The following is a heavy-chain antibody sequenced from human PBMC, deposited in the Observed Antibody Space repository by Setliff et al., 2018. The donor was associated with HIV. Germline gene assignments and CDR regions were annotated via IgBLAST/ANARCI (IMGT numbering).Heavy chain of an antibody. CDR3: ARGKRGAITMVRGVVILVRWFDP. Sequence: SETLSLTCAVYSESLRGYYWSWIRQPPGRGLGWIGEINHSGSTNYNPSLKSRTTMSIDTSKNQFSLKLTSVTAADTAVYYCARGKRGAITMVRGVVILVRWFDPWGQGTLVTVSS. J-gene: IGHJ5*02. V-gene: IGHV4-34*01. CDR2: INHSGST. CDR1: SESLRGYY. D-gene: IGHD3-10*01.